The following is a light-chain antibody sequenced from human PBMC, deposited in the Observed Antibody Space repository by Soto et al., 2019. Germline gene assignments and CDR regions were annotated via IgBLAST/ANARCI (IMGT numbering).Light chain of an antibody. CDR1: QSVTSSY. CDR2: GVS. J-gene: IGKJ5*01. Sequence: EIVLTQSPATLSLSPGERATLSCRASQSVTSSYLAWYQQKPGQAPRLLIYGVSSRATGIPDRFSGSGSGTDFTLTISRLEPEDLAVYYCQQYGSSPVTFGQGTRLEIK. V-gene: IGKV3-20*01. CDR3: QQYGSSPVT.